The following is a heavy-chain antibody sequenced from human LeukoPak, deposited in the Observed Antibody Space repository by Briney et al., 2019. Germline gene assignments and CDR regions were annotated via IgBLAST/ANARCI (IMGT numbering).Heavy chain of an antibody. CDR1: GFTFSTYW. CDR3: SRGQGYSNPLDY. V-gene: IGHV3-74*01. Sequence: GGSLRLSCAASGFTFSTYWMHWVRQAPGKGLVWVSRINSGGSGTTYADSVRGRFAISRDNAKNTLYLQMNSLRVEDTAVYYCSRGQGYSNPLDYWGQGTLVTVSS. CDR2: INSGGSGT. D-gene: IGHD2-15*01. J-gene: IGHJ4*02.